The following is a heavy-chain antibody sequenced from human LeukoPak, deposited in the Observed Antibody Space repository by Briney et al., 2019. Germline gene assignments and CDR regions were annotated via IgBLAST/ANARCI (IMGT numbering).Heavy chain of an antibody. CDR3: ATSNDAKIAPFDH. Sequence: SETLSLTCTVSGVSMSAYQWSWVRQSPEKGLEWIGCINTKGETSYNPSLKSRVTTSVDTSKSQFSQRLTSVTAADTAVYYCATSNDAKIAPFDHWGQGAPVTVSS. D-gene: IGHD2-21*01. CDR1: GVSMSAYQ. V-gene: IGHV4-4*09. J-gene: IGHJ4*02. CDR2: INTKGET.